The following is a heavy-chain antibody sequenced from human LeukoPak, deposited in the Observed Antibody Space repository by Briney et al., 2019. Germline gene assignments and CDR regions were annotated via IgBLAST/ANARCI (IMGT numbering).Heavy chain of an antibody. V-gene: IGHV1-2*02. J-gene: IGHJ5*02. CDR3: VRDVAPAAIFLSFFDP. Sequence: ASVKVSCKASGYTFTGYYMHWVRQAPGQGLEWMGWINPNSGGTNYAQKFQGRVTMTRDTSISTAYMELSRLRSDDTAVYYCVRDVAPAAIFLSFFDPWGQGTLVTVSS. D-gene: IGHD2-2*02. CDR1: GYTFTGYY. CDR2: INPNSGGT.